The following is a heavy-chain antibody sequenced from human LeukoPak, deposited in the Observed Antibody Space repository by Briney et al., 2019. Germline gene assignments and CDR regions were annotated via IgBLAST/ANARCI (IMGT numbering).Heavy chain of an antibody. D-gene: IGHD2-2*01. Sequence: GGSLRLSCAASGFTFSSYSMNWVRQAPGKGLEWVSVIYSGGTTSYADSVKGRFTISRDNSKNTLYLQMNSLRAEDTAVYYCARGASLWTNFEYWGQGTLVTVSS. CDR3: ARGASLWTNFEY. CDR2: IYSGGTT. J-gene: IGHJ4*02. V-gene: IGHV3-53*01. CDR1: GFTFSSYS.